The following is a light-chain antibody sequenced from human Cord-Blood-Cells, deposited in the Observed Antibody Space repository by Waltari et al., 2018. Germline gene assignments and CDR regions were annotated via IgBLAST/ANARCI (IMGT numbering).Light chain of an antibody. V-gene: IGKV3-15*01. J-gene: IGKJ2*01. CDR1: QSVSSN. CDR2: GAS. Sequence: EMVITQSPATLSVSPGERATPSCTASQSVSSNFAWYQQKPGQAPRLLLYGASTRATGIPARFSGRGSGTEFTLTISSLQSEDFEVCICQQYNNWLTFGQGTKLEIK. CDR3: QQYNNWLT.